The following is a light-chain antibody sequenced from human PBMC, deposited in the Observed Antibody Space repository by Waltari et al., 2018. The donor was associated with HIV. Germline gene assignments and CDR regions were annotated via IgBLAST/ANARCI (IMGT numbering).Light chain of an antibody. CDR2: WAS. CDR3: HQYYSVPLT. V-gene: IGKV4-1*01. J-gene: IGKJ4*01. Sequence: DIVMTQSPESLAVSLGERATINCTSSQSVFYKSNNKNYLAWFQHKSGQPPKLLIYWASTRESGVPDRFSGRGSGTDFTLTINNLQAEDVAVYYCHQYYSVPLTFGGGTKVQIK. CDR1: QSVFYKSNNKNY.